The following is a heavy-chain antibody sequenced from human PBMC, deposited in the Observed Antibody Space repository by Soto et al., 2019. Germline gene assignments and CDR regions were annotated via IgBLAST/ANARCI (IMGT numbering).Heavy chain of an antibody. Sequence: QVQLVQSGAEVKKPGASVKVSCKASGYTFTSYGISWVRQAPGQGLEWMGWISTYNGNTKYAQKLQGRVTMTTDTSTSTADMELRSLRSDDTAVCDGAREMVRGVGSDYWGQGTLVTVSS. V-gene: IGHV1-18*01. CDR2: ISTYNGNT. J-gene: IGHJ4*02. D-gene: IGHD3-10*01. CDR3: AREMVRGVGSDY. CDR1: GYTFTSYG.